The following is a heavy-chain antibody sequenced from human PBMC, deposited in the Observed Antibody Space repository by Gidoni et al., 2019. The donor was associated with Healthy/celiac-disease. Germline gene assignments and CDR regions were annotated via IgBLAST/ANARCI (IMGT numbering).Heavy chain of an antibody. V-gene: IGHV3-30*01. Sequence: QVQLVESGGGVVQPGRSLRLSCAASGFTFSSYAMHCVRQAPGKGLEWVAVRSYDGSNKYYADSVKGRFTISRDNSKNTLYLQMNSLRAEDTAVYYCARDLPREAAFDIWGQGTMVTVSS. J-gene: IGHJ3*02. CDR3: ARDLPREAAFDI. D-gene: IGHD2-2*01. CDR2: RSYDGSNK. CDR1: GFTFSSYA.